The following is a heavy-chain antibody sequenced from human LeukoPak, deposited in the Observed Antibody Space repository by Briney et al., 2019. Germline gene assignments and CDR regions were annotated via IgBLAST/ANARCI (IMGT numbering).Heavy chain of an antibody. Sequence: GSSVKVSCKASGGTFSSYAISWVRQAPGQGLEWMGGIIPIFGTANYAQKFQGRVTITTDESTSTAYMELSSLRSEDTAVYYCARCSSSSLPFSDYYMDVWGKGTTVTVS. CDR2: IIPIFGTA. D-gene: IGHD6-6*01. CDR3: ARCSSSSLPFSDYYMDV. V-gene: IGHV1-69*05. CDR1: GGTFSSYA. J-gene: IGHJ6*03.